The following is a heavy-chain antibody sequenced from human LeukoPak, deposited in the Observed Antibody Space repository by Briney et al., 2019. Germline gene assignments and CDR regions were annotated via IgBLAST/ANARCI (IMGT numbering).Heavy chain of an antibody. V-gene: IGHV3-74*01. D-gene: IGHD5-18*01. CDR3: ARGDTAMAYFDY. CDR1: GFTFSSYW. CDR2: INSDGSST. J-gene: IGHJ4*02. Sequence: PGGSLRLSCAASGFTFSSYWMHWVRQAPGKELVWVSRINSDGSSTSYADSVKGRFTISRDNAKNTLYLQMNSLRAEDTAAYYCARGDTAMAYFDYWGQGTLVTVSS.